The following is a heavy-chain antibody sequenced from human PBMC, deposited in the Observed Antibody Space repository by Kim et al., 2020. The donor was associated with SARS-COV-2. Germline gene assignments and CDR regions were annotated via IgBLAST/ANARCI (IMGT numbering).Heavy chain of an antibody. V-gene: IGHV4-31*03. CDR1: GGSISSGGYY. CDR3: AREAYCSGGSCHST. D-gene: IGHD2-15*01. J-gene: IGHJ5*02. CDR2: IYYSGST. Sequence: SETLSLTCTVSGGSISSGGYYWSWIRQHPGKGLEWIGYIYYSGSTYYNPSLKSRVTISVDTSKNQFSLKLSSVTAADTAVYYCAREAYCSGGSCHSTWGQGTLVTVSS.